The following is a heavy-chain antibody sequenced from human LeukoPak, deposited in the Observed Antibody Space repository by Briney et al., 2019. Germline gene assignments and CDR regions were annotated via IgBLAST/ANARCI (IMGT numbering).Heavy chain of an antibody. V-gene: IGHV3-30*09. Sequence: GRSLRLSCAASGFTFSNYAMHWVRQAPGKGLEWVAPIAYDGSNKYYADSVKGRSAISRDNSKNTLYLQMNTLRADDTAVYYCARGRGIYDTRGYNYWGQGTLVTVSS. J-gene: IGHJ4*02. D-gene: IGHD3-22*01. CDR2: IAYDGSNK. CDR1: GFTFSNYA. CDR3: ARGRGIYDTRGYNY.